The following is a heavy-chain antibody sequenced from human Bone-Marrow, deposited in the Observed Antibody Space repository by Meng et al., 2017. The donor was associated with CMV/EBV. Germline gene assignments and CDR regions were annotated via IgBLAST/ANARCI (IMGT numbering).Heavy chain of an antibody. CDR2: TYYRSKWYN. J-gene: IGHJ4*02. Sequence: SETLSLTCAISGDSVSSNSAAWNWIRQSPSSGLEWLGSTYYRSKWYNDYAVSVKSRITINPDTSKNQFSLQLNSVTPADTAVFYCAREGYDYCIYWGQGTLVTVSS. CDR1: GDSVSSNSAA. V-gene: IGHV6-1*01. D-gene: IGHD5-12*01. CDR3: AREGYDYCIY.